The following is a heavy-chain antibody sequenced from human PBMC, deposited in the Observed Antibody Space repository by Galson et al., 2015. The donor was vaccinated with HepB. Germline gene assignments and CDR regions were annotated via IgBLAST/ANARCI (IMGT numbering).Heavy chain of an antibody. D-gene: IGHD6-13*01. Sequence: SLRLSCAASGFTFSSYAMSWVRQAPGKGLEWVSAISGSGGSTYYADSVKGRFTISRDNSKNTLYLQMNSLRAEDTAVYYCAKDLDSRPGGMDVWGQGTTVTVSS. V-gene: IGHV3-23*01. J-gene: IGHJ6*02. CDR3: AKDLDSRPGGMDV. CDR1: GFTFSSYA. CDR2: ISGSGGST.